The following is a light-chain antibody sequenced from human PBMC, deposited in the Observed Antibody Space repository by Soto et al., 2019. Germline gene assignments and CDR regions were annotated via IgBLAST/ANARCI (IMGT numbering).Light chain of an antibody. CDR2: EVS. CDR3: ASWDDRLKGWV. V-gene: IGLV2-14*01. CDR1: SSDVGGYNY. J-gene: IGLJ3*02. Sequence: QSALTQPASVSGSPGQSITISCTGTSSDVGGYNYVSWYQQHPGKAPKLMIYEVSNRPSGVSNRFSGSKSGNTASLTVSGLQAEDEADYYCASWDDRLKGWVFGGGTKVTVL.